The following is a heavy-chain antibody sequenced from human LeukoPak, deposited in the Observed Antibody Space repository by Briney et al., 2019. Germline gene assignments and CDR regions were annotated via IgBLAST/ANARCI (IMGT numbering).Heavy chain of an antibody. CDR1: GGSVSDYY. Sequence: SETLSLTCTISGGSVSDYYWSWIRQPPGKGLEWIGNIYYSGSTNYNPSLKSRVTISVDTSKNQFSLKLSSVTAADTAVYYCTRGSIAYYYMDVWGKGTTVTISS. V-gene: IGHV4-59*02. CDR2: IYYSGST. CDR3: TRGSIAYYYMDV. J-gene: IGHJ6*03. D-gene: IGHD3-22*01.